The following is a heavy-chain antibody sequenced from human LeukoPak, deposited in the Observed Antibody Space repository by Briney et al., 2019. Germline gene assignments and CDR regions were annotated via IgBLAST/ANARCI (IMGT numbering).Heavy chain of an antibody. CDR3: AKCRGTSCYREDAFDV. Sequence: GGSLRLSCAASKFTFSSFAIHWVRQAPGKGLEWVSSISSSGGNIYYADSVKGRFTISSDKSKNTLCLQMNSLSAEDTAVYYCAKCRGTSCYREDAFDVWGQGTMVTVSS. CDR2: ISSSGGNI. J-gene: IGHJ3*01. CDR1: KFTFSSFA. V-gene: IGHV3-23*01. D-gene: IGHD2-2*02.